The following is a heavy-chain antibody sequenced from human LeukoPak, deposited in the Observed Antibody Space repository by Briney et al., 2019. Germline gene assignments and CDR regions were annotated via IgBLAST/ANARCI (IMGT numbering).Heavy chain of an antibody. CDR2: ISSGGRTI. CDR3: AKGLETESRLDS. J-gene: IGHJ4*02. D-gene: IGHD1-1*01. V-gene: IGHV3-11*01. CDR1: GFTFTDSF. Sequence: GGSLRLSCAASGFTFTDSFMTWIRQAPGKGLEWVSSISSGGRTIYYADFVKGRFTISSDKSKNTLFLQMNSLRAEDTALYYCAKGLETESRLDSWGQGTLVTVSS.